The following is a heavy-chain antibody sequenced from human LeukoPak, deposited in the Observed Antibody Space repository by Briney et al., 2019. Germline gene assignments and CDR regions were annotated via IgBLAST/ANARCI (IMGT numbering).Heavy chain of an antibody. J-gene: IGHJ6*02. V-gene: IGHV3-74*01. CDR3: ARAGASYAMDV. D-gene: IGHD1-14*01. CDR2: IFVDGSST. Sequence: GGSLRLSCVASGSTFSSYSKHWVREARGKGLVWVSRIFVDGSSTSYADPVKGRFTISRDNTKNTLYLQMSSLRDDDTAVYYCARAGASYAMDVWGQGTTVTVS. CDR1: GSTFSSYS.